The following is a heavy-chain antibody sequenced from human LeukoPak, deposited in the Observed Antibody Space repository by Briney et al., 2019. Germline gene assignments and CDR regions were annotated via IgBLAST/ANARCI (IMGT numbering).Heavy chain of an antibody. CDR1: GFTFGDYA. Sequence: GGSLRLSCTASGFTFGDYAMSWVRQAPGKGLEWVGFIRSKAYGGTTEYAASVKGRFTISRDDSKSIAYLQMNSLKTEDTAVYYCTRDSLPSYDSSGYYYWGQGTLVTVSS. CDR3: TRDSLPSYDSSGYYY. V-gene: IGHV3-49*04. J-gene: IGHJ4*02. D-gene: IGHD3-22*01. CDR2: IRSKAYGGTT.